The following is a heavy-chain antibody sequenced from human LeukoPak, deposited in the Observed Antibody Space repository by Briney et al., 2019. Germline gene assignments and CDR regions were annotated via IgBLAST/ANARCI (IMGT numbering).Heavy chain of an antibody. Sequence: PGGSLRLSCAASGFTFSSYAMSWVRQAPGKGLEWVSSISGSGDNTYYADPVKGRFTISRDNSKNTLFLQMNSLKADDTAVYYCAELGITMIGGVWGKGTTVTISS. V-gene: IGHV3-23*01. CDR1: GFTFSSYA. D-gene: IGHD3-10*02. CDR2: ISGSGDNT. J-gene: IGHJ6*04. CDR3: AELGITMIGGV.